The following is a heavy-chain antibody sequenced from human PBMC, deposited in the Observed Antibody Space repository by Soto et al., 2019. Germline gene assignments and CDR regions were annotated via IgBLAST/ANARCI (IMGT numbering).Heavy chain of an antibody. CDR1: GFTFRAYW. Sequence: EVHLVESVGGLVQRGGSLRLACAASGFTFRAYWMSWVRQAPVKGLEWVANIDQDGSGKYYVDSVRGRFTISRDNAHNSLYLQTNSLRDEDTAVYFCARRREGTGRTLDYWGQGTLVTVSS. CDR3: ARRREGTGRTLDY. J-gene: IGHJ4*02. V-gene: IGHV3-7*05. CDR2: IDQDGSGK. D-gene: IGHD1-1*01.